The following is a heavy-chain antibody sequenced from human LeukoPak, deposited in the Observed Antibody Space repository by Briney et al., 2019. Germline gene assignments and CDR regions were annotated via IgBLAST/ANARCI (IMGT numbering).Heavy chain of an antibody. V-gene: IGHV3-30*18. CDR3: AKDTAMGY. CDR2: ISYDGSNK. D-gene: IGHD5-18*01. CDR1: GFTFSSYG. J-gene: IGHJ4*02. Sequence: PGGALRLSCAASGFTFSSYGMHWVRQAPGKGVEWVAVISYDGSNKYYAHSVKGRFTISRDNSKNTLYLQMNSLRAEDTAVYYCAKDTAMGYWGQGTLVTVSS.